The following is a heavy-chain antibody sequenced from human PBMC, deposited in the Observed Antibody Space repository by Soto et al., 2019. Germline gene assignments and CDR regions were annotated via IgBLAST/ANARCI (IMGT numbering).Heavy chain of an antibody. J-gene: IGHJ3*02. CDR1: GYSFTSYW. CDR3: ESFHDLLTGHDAFDI. Sequence: HGESLKISCKGSGYSFTSYWIGWVRQMPGKGLEWMGIIYPGDSDTRYSPSFQGQVTISADKSISTAYLQWSSLKASDTAMYYCESFHDLLTGHDAFDICGQGPMVTV. CDR2: IYPGDSDT. D-gene: IGHD3-9*01. V-gene: IGHV5-51*01.